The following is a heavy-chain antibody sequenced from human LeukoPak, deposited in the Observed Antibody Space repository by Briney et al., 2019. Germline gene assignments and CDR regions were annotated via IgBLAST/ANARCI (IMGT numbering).Heavy chain of an antibody. J-gene: IGHJ4*02. D-gene: IGHD3-3*01. V-gene: IGHV3-48*01. CDR1: GFTFSSYS. CDR2: ISSSSSTI. Sequence: GGSLRLSCAASGFTFSSYSMNWVRQAPGKGLEWVSYISSSSSTIYYADSVKGRFTISRDNAKNSLYLQMNSLRAEDTAVYYCASSVEVGYYDFWSGYSAFDSWGQGTLVTISS. CDR3: ASSVEVGYYDFWSGYSAFDS.